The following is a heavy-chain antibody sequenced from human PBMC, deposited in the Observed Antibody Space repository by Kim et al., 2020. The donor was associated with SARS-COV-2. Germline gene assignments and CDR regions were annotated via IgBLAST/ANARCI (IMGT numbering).Heavy chain of an antibody. CDR1: GFTFSSYS. V-gene: IGHV3-21*01. D-gene: IGHD3-10*01. CDR2: ISSSSSYI. CDR3: ARDQYEVRGVINAFDI. J-gene: IGHJ3*02. Sequence: GGSLRLSCAASGFTFSSYSMNWVRQAPGKGLEWVSSISSSSSYIYYADSVKGRFTISRDNAKNSLYLQMNSLRAEDTAVYYCARDQYEVRGVINAFDIWGQGTMVTVSS.